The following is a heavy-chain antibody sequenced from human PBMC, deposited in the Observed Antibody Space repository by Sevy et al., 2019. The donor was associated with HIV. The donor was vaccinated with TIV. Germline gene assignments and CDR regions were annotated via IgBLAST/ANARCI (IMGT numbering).Heavy chain of an antibody. D-gene: IGHD4-17*01. CDR3: ARGDYGGETDY. Sequence: GGSLRLSCTASGFTFSSYSMNWVRQAPGKGLEWVSSISSSSSYIYYADSVKGRFTISRDNAKNSLYLQMNSLRAEDTAVYYCARGDYGGETDYWGQGTLVTVSS. J-gene: IGHJ4*02. CDR1: GFTFSSYS. V-gene: IGHV3-21*01. CDR2: ISSSSSYI.